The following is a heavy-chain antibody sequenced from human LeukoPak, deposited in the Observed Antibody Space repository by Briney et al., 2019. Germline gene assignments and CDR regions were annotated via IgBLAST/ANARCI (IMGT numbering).Heavy chain of an antibody. CDR1: GFIFNTYT. V-gene: IGHV3-30-3*01. CDR2: ISYDESNK. Sequence: GRSLRLSCAASGFIFNTYTIYWVRQAPGKGLEWVAVISYDESNKYYADSVKGRFTISRDNSRNTLYLQMNSLRAEDTAVYYCARRGSSGCFDYWGQGTLVTVSS. J-gene: IGHJ4*02. D-gene: IGHD6-19*01. CDR3: ARRGSSGCFDY.